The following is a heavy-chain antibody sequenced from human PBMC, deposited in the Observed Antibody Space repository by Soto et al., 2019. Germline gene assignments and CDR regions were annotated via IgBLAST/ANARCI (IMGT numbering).Heavy chain of an antibody. CDR2: INPNSGGT. J-gene: IGHJ6*02. D-gene: IGHD2-15*01. CDR3: ARDIVVVVAATDYYYGMDV. Sequence: ASVKVSCKASGYTFTGYCMHWVRQAPGQGLEWMGWINPNSGGTNYAQKFQGRVTMTRDTSISTAYMELSRLRSDDTAVYYCARDIVVVVAATDYYYGMDVWGQGTTVTVSS. CDR1: GYTFTGYC. V-gene: IGHV1-2*02.